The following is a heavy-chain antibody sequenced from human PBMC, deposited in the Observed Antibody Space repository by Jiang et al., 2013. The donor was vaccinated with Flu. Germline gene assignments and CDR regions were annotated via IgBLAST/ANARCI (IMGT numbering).Heavy chain of an antibody. CDR2: ISSSSSYI. V-gene: IGHV3-21*01. J-gene: IGHJ4*02. D-gene: IGHD2-15*01. Sequence: GKGLEWVSSISSSSSYIYYADSVKGRFTISRDNAKNSLYLQMNSLRAEDTAVYYCARDLRAYCGGGSCYSDFDYWGQGTLVTVSS. CDR3: ARDLRAYCGGGSCYSDFDY.